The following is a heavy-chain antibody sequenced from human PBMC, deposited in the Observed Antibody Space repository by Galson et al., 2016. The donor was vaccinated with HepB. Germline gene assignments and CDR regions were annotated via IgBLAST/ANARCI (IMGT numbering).Heavy chain of an antibody. Sequence: SVKVSCKVSRYNLTDLSMHWVRQAPGKGLEWMGGFDGEHGDTMVAPEFQGRVSMTGDKATDTGYMELTSLRSDDTAVYYCATAYCGRSSCEVNWFDPWGQGTLVTVSS. J-gene: IGHJ5*02. V-gene: IGHV1-24*01. D-gene: IGHD2-2*01. CDR3: ATAYCGRSSCEVNWFDP. CDR1: RYNLTDLS. CDR2: FDGEHGDT.